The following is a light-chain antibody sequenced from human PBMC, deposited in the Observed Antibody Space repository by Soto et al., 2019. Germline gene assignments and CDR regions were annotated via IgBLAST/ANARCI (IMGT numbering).Light chain of an antibody. CDR2: GAS. CDR3: QQYGGSPLYT. CDR1: QSVSSSD. J-gene: IGKJ2*01. Sequence: EIVLTPSPGTLSLSTGDRATLSCRASQSVSSSDLAWYQQKPGQAPRLLIYGASTRATGIPDRFSGSGSGTDFTLTISRLEPEDFAVYYCQQYGGSPLYTFGQGTKLEIK. V-gene: IGKV3-20*01.